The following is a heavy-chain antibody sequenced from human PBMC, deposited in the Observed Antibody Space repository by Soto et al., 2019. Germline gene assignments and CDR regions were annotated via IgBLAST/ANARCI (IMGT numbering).Heavy chain of an antibody. Sequence: GAAVKVSCKASGYTFINYYIHWVRQAPGQGLEWMGLINPSGGRANYAQNFQGRVTMTRDTSASTVDMELSSLGSEDTAVYYCATVSFLRYFDWLSLGAFDIWGQGTMVTVSS. CDR2: INPSGGRA. CDR3: ATVSFLRYFDWLSLGAFDI. D-gene: IGHD3-9*01. J-gene: IGHJ3*02. V-gene: IGHV1-46*01. CDR1: GYTFINYY.